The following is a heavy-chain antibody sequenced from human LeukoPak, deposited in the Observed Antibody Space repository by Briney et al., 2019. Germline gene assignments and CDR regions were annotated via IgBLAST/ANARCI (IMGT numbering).Heavy chain of an antibody. Sequence: SGGSLRLSCAASGFTFSDYYMSWIRQAPGKGLEWVSYISSSGSTIYYADSVKGRFTISRDNSKNTLYLQMNSLRAEDTAVYYSVFDWLLKWDVWGQGTTVTVSS. D-gene: IGHD3-9*01. CDR1: GFTFSDYY. CDR3: VFDWLLKWDV. CDR2: ISSSGSTI. J-gene: IGHJ6*02. V-gene: IGHV3-11*04.